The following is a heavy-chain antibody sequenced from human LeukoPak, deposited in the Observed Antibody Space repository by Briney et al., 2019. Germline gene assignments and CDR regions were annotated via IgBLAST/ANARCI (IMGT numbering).Heavy chain of an antibody. D-gene: IGHD2/OR15-2a*01. CDR3: ARDWFHAIDY. CDR1: GFTFSRYS. J-gene: IGHJ4*02. V-gene: IGHV3-21*01. Sequence: GGSLRLSCAASGFTFSRYSMNWVRQAPGKGLEWVSSISGSSSYIYYADSVKGRLTISRDNAKNSLYLQMNSLRAEDTAVYYCARDWFHAIDYWGQGTLVTVSS. CDR2: ISGSSSYI.